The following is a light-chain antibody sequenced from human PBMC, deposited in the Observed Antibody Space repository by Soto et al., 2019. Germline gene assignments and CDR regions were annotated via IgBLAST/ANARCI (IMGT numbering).Light chain of an antibody. CDR1: QSISSY. Sequence: DIQMTQSPSSLSASVGDRVTLTCRASQSISSYLNWYKQKPGKAPKLLIYAASSLQSGVPSRFSGSGSGTDFTLTISSLQPEDFETYYCQQSYSTSITFGQGTRLEIK. V-gene: IGKV1-39*01. CDR3: QQSYSTSIT. CDR2: AAS. J-gene: IGKJ5*01.